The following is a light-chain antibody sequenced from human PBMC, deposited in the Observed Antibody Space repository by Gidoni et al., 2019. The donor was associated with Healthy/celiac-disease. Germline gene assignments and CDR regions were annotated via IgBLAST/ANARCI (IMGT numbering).Light chain of an antibody. V-gene: IGKV2-28*01. Sequence: TQSPLSLPVTPGEPASISCRSSQSLLHSNGYNYLDWYLQKPGQSPQLLIYLGSTRASGVPDRFSGSGSGTDFTLKISRVEAEDVGVYYCMQALQTPLTFGGGTKVEIK. J-gene: IGKJ4*01. CDR2: LGS. CDR3: MQALQTPLT. CDR1: QSLLHSNGYNY.